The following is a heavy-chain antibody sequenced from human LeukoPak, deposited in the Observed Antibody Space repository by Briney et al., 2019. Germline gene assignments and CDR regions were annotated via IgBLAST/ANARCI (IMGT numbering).Heavy chain of an antibody. CDR1: GGSFSGYY. CDR2: INHSGST. J-gene: IGHJ5*02. Sequence: PSETLSLTCAVYGGSFSGYYWSWIRQPPGKGLEGIGEINHSGSTNYNPSLKSRVTISVDTSKNQFSLKLGAVTAAGTAVYYCARGPEYDFWSGSNWFDPWGQGTLVTVSS. V-gene: IGHV4-34*01. CDR3: ARGPEYDFWSGSNWFDP. D-gene: IGHD3-3*01.